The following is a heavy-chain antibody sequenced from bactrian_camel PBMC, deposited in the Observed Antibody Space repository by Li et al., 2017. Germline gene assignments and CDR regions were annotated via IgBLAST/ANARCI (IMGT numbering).Heavy chain of an antibody. Sequence: HVQLVESGGALVKPGGSLTISCVLSGGMLSDFYMTWVRQPVGKGPEWVSGINSDSTKLYYSESVEGRFTISRDNAKNTIYLQMTSLISEDSALYHCASPQVVNGTNVADFGIWGQGTQVTVS. D-gene: IGHD2*01. CDR2: INSDSTKL. CDR1: GGMLSDFY. CDR3: ASPQVVNGTNVADFGI. J-gene: IGHJ6*01. V-gene: IGHV3-2*01.